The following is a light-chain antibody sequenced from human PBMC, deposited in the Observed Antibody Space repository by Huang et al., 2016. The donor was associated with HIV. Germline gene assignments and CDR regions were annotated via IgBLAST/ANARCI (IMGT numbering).Light chain of an antibody. CDR3: QQYFSIPYT. J-gene: IGKJ2*01. Sequence: DIVMTQSPDSLAVSLGARATINCKSSQNILYTSKRKTYLAWYLQKLGQPPNLVISWAPARETGVPDRFSGSGSGTDFTLTISSLHAEDVAVYYCQQYFSIPYTFGQGTKLEI. CDR1: QNILYTSKRKTY. V-gene: IGKV4-1*01. CDR2: WAP.